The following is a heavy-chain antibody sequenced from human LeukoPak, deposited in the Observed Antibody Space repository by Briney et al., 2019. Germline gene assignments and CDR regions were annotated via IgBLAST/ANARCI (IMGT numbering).Heavy chain of an antibody. CDR3: ARDLSYYRFDP. CDR2: IKQDGSEK. CDR1: GFTFSSYW. V-gene: IGHV3-7*01. J-gene: IGHJ5*02. Sequence: GGFLRLSCAASGFTFSSYWMNWVRQAPGKGLEWVANIKQDGSEKYYVDSVKGRFTISRDNAKNSLYLQMNSLRAEDTAVYYCARDLSYYRFDPWGQGTLVTVSS. D-gene: IGHD3-10*01.